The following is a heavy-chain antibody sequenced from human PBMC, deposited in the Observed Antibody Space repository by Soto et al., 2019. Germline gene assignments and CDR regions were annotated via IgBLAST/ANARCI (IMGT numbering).Heavy chain of an antibody. CDR2: IYYSGST. CDR3: ATLPAEWLKGYFDY. Sequence: QLQLQESGPGLVKPSETLSLTCTVSGGSISSSSYYWGWIRQPPGKGLEWIGSIYYSGSTYYNPSLKSRVTISVDTSKNQFSLKLSSVTAADTAVYYCATLPAEWLKGYFDYWGQGTLVTVSS. V-gene: IGHV4-39*01. J-gene: IGHJ4*02. CDR1: GGSISSSSYY. D-gene: IGHD3-3*01.